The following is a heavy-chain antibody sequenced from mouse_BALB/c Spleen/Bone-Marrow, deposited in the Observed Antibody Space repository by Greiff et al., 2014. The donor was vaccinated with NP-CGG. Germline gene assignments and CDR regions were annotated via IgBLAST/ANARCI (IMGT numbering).Heavy chain of an antibody. V-gene: IGHV1-20*02. CDR3: ASSFIPTAYYFDY. D-gene: IGHD1-2*01. Sequence: VHVKQSGPELVKPGASVKISCKASGYSFTGYFMNWVMQSHGKSLEWIGRINPYNGDTFYNQKFKGKATLTVDKSSSTAHMELRSLASEDSAVYYCASSFIPTAYYFDYWGQGTTLTVSS. J-gene: IGHJ2*01. CDR2: INPYNGDT. CDR1: GYSFTGYF.